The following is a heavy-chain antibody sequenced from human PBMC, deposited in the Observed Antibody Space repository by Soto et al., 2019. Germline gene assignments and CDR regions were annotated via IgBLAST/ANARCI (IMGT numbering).Heavy chain of an antibody. J-gene: IGHJ4*02. V-gene: IGHV4-39*01. D-gene: IGHD3-22*01. CDR3: ARHFVAVVIKGWGY. Sequence: PSETLSLTCTVSGASLDRSNYYWDWIRQPPGKGLEWIGTTYYNGNAYYNPSLKSRVTMSVDTSKNQFSLKLISVTAADTAAYYCARHFVAVVIKGWGYWGQGTLVTVSS. CDR2: TYYNGNA. CDR1: GASLDRSNYY.